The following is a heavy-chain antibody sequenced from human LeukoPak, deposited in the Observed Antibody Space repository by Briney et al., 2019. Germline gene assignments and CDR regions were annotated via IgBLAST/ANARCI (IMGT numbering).Heavy chain of an antibody. CDR2: ICHSGST. CDR1: AYSISSAYY. Sequence: SETLSLTCTVSAYSISSAYYWGWIRQPPGKGLEWIGSICHSGSTYYNPSLKSRVTISVDTSKNQFSLRLTSVTAADTAVYYCARQLDHYDNIYYFDYWGQGTLVTVSS. CDR3: ARQLDHYDNIYYFDY. V-gene: IGHV4-38-2*02. J-gene: IGHJ4*02. D-gene: IGHD3-16*01.